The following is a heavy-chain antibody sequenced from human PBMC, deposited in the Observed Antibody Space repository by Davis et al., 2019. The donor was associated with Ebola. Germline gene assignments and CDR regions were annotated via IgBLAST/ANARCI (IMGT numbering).Heavy chain of an antibody. Sequence: PGGPLRSPFAAPGSTFSAYYMSWTRQAPGKRLEWVSVIYSGGSTYYADSVKGRFTISRDNSKNTLYLQMGSLRAEDMAVYYCARDRGDSSGYLIYYFDYWGQGTLVTVSS. D-gene: IGHD3-22*01. CDR3: ARDRGDSSGYLIYYFDY. V-gene: IGHV3-66*02. CDR1: GSTFSAYY. CDR2: IYSGGST. J-gene: IGHJ4*02.